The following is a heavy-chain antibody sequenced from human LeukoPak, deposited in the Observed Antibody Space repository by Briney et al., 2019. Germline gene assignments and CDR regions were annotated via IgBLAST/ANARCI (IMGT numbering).Heavy chain of an antibody. CDR1: GGSISSTSYY. J-gene: IGHJ5*02. V-gene: IGHV4-39*07. Sequence: KPSETLSLTCTVSGGSISSTSYYWGWTRQPPGKGLQWIGTVYYSGTTYYDPSLKSRVTMSVDTSKNQFSLKLSSVTAADTAVYYCARGPYSSSSEWFDPWGQGTLVTVSS. CDR2: VYYSGTT. D-gene: IGHD6-6*01. CDR3: ARGPYSSSSEWFDP.